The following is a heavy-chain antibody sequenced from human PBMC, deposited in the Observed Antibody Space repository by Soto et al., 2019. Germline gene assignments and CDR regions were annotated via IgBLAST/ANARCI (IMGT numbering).Heavy chain of an antibody. V-gene: IGHV3-72*01. J-gene: IGHJ4*02. CDR3: TSGFPKFDS. Sequence: EVQLVESGGALVQPGGSLRLSCAASAFTFSDHYMDWVRQAPGKGLEWVGRTRNKANNYTTEYAASVKGRFTISRDDSKNLLDLQMNSLKTEDTAVYYCTSGFPKFDSWGQGTLVTVSS. D-gene: IGHD3-10*01. CDR2: TRNKANNYTT. CDR1: AFTFSDHY.